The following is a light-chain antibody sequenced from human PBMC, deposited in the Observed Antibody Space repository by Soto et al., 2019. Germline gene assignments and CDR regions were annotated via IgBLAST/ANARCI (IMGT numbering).Light chain of an antibody. V-gene: IGKV3D-15*01. CDR3: QQYNKWPLT. Sequence: EIVMTQSPATLSMSPGERATLSCRASQSVSSNLAWYQQKPGQAPRLLIYGASSRATGIPDRFSGSGSGTEFTLTISSLQSEDFTVYYCQQYNKWPLTFGQGTKVDIK. CDR1: QSVSSN. CDR2: GAS. J-gene: IGKJ1*01.